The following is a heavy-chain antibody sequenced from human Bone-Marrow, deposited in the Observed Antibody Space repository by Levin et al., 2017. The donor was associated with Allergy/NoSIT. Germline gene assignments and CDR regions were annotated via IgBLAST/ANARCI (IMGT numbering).Heavy chain of an antibody. J-gene: IGHJ5*02. CDR1: GYVFATHY. D-gene: IGHD4-23*01. Sequence: ASVKVSCKTSGYVFATHYMLWVRQAPRQGLEWMGLIDPSGGATTYAQNFQGRVTVTRDASTATVYLELTNLTSEDTGIYYCTRDNRMPVGGTGWFDPWGQGTLVTVFS. CDR3: TRDNRMPVGGTGWFDP. V-gene: IGHV1-46*03. CDR2: IDPSGGAT.